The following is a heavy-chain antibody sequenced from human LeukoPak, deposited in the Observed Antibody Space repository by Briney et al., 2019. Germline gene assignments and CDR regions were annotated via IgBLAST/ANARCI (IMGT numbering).Heavy chain of an antibody. V-gene: IGHV3-23*01. D-gene: IGHD3-16*01. J-gene: IGHJ6*03. CDR3: ARGIMYYMDV. Sequence: GGSLRLSRAASGFTFSSYAMNWVRQAPGKGLEGVSSISGSGSSIYYADSVKGRFTISRDNSKNTLYLQMNSLRAEDTAVYYCARGIMYYMDVWGKGTTVTVSS. CDR1: GFTFSSYA. CDR2: ISGSGSSI.